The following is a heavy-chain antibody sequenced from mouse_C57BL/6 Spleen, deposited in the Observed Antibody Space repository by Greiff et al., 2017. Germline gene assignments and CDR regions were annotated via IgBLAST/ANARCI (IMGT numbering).Heavy chain of an antibody. CDR3: AKYYYGSSYNYAMDY. Sequence: VQLQQSGPGLVQPSQSLSITCTVSGFSLTSYGVHWVRQSPGKGLEWLGVIWRGGSTDYNAAFMSRLSITKDNSKSQVFFKMNSLQADDTAIYYCAKYYYGSSYNYAMDYWGQGTSVTVSS. V-gene: IGHV2-5*01. D-gene: IGHD1-1*01. J-gene: IGHJ4*01. CDR2: IWRGGST. CDR1: GFSLTSYG.